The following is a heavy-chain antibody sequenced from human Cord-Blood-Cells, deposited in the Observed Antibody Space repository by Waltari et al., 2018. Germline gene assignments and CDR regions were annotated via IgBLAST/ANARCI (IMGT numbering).Heavy chain of an antibody. CDR2: IYYRGRP. CDR1: GGSISSSSYY. Sequence: QLQLQESGPGLVKPSETLSLTCTVSGGSISSSSYYWGWIRQPPGKGLEWIGSIYYRGRPSYNPALNGRVTISVDTSKIQVSLELSSVTAADTAVYYCARLLSYYYDSSGSLGYFDLWGRGTLVTVSS. CDR3: ARLLSYYYDSSGSLGYFDL. V-gene: IGHV4-39*07. D-gene: IGHD3-22*01. J-gene: IGHJ2*01.